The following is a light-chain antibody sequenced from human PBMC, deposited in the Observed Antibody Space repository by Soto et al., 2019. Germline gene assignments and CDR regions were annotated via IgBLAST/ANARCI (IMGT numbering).Light chain of an antibody. CDR1: GRDIGTYNY. CDR3: GSYSTSTTWV. V-gene: IGLV2-14*03. J-gene: IGLJ3*02. Sequence: SALTQPASVSGSPGQSITISCTGTGRDIGTYNYVSWYQQHPGKAPKLIIHDVSDRPSGVSNRFSASKSANTASLTISGLQAEDEADYYCGSYSTSTTWVFGGGTKVTVL. CDR2: DVS.